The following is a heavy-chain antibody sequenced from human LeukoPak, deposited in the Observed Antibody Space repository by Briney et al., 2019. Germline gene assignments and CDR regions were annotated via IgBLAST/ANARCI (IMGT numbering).Heavy chain of an antibody. V-gene: IGHV4-59*11. CDR1: GGSISGHY. CDR3: AKEIVVAGAYYFDY. Sequence: SETLSLTCSVSGGSISGHYWSWIRQPPGKGLEYIGYISYSGSTNYNPSLQSRVTISVDTSKNQFSLKLSSVTAADTAVYYCAKEIVVAGAYYFDYWGQGTLVTVSS. J-gene: IGHJ4*02. CDR2: ISYSGST. D-gene: IGHD2-21*01.